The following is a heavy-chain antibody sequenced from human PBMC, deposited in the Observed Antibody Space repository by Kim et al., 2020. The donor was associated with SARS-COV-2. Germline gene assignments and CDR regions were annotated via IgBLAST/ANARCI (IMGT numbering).Heavy chain of an antibody. J-gene: IGHJ4*02. Sequence: YYADSVKGRFTISRDNSKNTLYLQMNSLGDEDTAVYYCAGTRGGSYFGFWGQGALVTVSS. V-gene: IGHV3-53*01. CDR3: AGTRGGSYFGF. D-gene: IGHD3-16*01.